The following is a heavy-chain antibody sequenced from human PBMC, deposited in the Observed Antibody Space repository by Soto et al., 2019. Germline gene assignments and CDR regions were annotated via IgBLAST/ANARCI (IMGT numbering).Heavy chain of an antibody. CDR1: GGSISSGGYS. V-gene: IGHV4-30-2*01. CDR2: IYHSGST. CDR3: ARESEDITSNFAY. Sequence: PSETLSLTCAVSGGSISSGGYSWSWIRQPPGKGLEWIGYIYHSGSTYYNPSLKSRVTISRDNAKNSLYLEMNSLRAEDTAVYYCARESEDITSNFAYWGQGTLVTVS. J-gene: IGHJ4*02.